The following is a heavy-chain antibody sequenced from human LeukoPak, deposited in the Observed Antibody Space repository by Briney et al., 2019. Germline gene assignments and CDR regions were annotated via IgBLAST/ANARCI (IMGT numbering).Heavy chain of an antibody. CDR3: ARASLEWSPLDALDI. CDR1: GFTFSSYG. Sequence: GGSLRLSCAASGFTFSSYGMHWVGQAPGKGLEWVAVIWYDGSNNYYADSVKGRFTISRDNSKNTLYLQMNSLRVEDTAVYYCARASLEWSPLDALDIWGQGTMVTVSS. V-gene: IGHV3-33*01. J-gene: IGHJ3*02. D-gene: IGHD3-3*01. CDR2: IWYDGSNN.